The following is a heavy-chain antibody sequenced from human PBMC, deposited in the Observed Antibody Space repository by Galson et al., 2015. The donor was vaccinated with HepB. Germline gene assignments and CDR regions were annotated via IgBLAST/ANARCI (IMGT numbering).Heavy chain of an antibody. CDR2: MHPNSGKI. CDR3: AAEPRHLDV. CDR1: GYTFTSFD. V-gene: IGHV1-8*01. D-gene: IGHD1-14*01. Sequence: SVKVSCKASGYTFTSFDINWMRQATGQGLEWIGYMHPNSGKIVYAQKFQGRVTMTTDTSISTAYMELSSLTSEDTAVYYCAAEPRHLDVWGKGTTVTVSS. J-gene: IGHJ6*04.